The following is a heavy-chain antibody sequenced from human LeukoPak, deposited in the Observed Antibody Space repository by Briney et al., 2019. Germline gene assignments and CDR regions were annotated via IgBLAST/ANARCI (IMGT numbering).Heavy chain of an antibody. CDR3: ARVTGDSSGYYYFDY. CDR2: IYYSGNT. D-gene: IGHD3-22*01. J-gene: IGHJ4*02. CDR1: GGSISRYF. Sequence: PSETLSLTCTVSGGSISRYFWSWIRQPPGKGLEWIGYIYYSGNTNYNPSLKSRVTISLDTSKNQFSLKLSSVTAADTAVYYCARVTGDSSGYYYFDYWGQGTLVTVSS. V-gene: IGHV4-59*08.